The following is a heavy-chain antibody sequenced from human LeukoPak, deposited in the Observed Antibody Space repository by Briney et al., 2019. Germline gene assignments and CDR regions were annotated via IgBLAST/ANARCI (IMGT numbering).Heavy chain of an antibody. CDR2: IIPIFGTA. J-gene: IGHJ6*02. CDR3: ARGWGGDRIAARPSYYYGMDV. V-gene: IGHV1-69*13. Sequence: GASVKVPCKASGGTFSSYAISWVRQAPGQGLEWMGGIIPIFGTANYAQKFQGRVTITADESTSTAYMELSSLRSEDTAVYYCARGWGGDRIAARPSYYYGMDVWGQGTTVTVSS. D-gene: IGHD6-6*01. CDR1: GGTFSSYA.